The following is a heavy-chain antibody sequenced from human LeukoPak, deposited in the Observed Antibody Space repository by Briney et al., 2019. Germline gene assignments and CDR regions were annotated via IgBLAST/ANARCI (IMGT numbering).Heavy chain of an antibody. V-gene: IGHV1-69*01. J-gene: IGHJ4*02. CDR3: ARDRPSSSVGTYDY. CDR1: GGTFSSYA. Sequence: GSSVKVSCKAPGGTFSSYAISWVRQAPGQGLEWMGGIIPIFGTANYAQKFQGRVTITADESTSTAYMELSSLRSEDTAVYYCARDRPSSSVGTYDYWGQGTLVTVSS. CDR2: IIPIFGTA. D-gene: IGHD1-14*01.